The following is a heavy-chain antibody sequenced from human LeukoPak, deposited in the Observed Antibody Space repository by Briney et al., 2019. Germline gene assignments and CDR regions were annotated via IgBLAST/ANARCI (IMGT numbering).Heavy chain of an antibody. CDR1: GFTFSGSA. D-gene: IGHD4-17*01. CDR2: ISYDGSNM. J-gene: IGHJ5*02. V-gene: IGHV3-30*09. CDR3: ARRGEYYDYGDDNWFDP. Sequence: GGSLRLSCAASGFTFSGSAMHWVRQAPGKGLEWVAFISYDGSNMYYVDSVKGRFAISRDNSKNTLYLQMNSLRPEDSAMYYCARRGEYYDYGDDNWFDPWGHGTLVTVSS.